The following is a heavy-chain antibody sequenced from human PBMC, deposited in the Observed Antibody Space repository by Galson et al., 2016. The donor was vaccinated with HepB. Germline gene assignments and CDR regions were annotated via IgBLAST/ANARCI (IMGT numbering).Heavy chain of an antibody. D-gene: IGHD2-2*01. Sequence: SLRLSCAASGFTFKSHSVSWVRQAPGKGLEWVSAISENGGSTHYADSVKGRFTISRDNSKNTLYLQMNSVRAEDTAVYYCARDQGYCSGITCLIYDYWGQGTLVTVS. V-gene: IGHV3-23*01. CDR2: ISENGGST. CDR3: ARDQGYCSGITCLIYDY. J-gene: IGHJ4*02. CDR1: GFTFKSHS.